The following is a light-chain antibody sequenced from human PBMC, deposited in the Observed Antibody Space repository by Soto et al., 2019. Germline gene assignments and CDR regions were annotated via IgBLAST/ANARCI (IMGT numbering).Light chain of an antibody. CDR2: GAS. CDR1: QSVSGSY. V-gene: IGKV3-20*01. CDR3: QQYGSSPQT. J-gene: IGKJ1*01. Sequence: EIVLTQSPGTLSLSPGERATLSCRASQSVSGSYLAWYQQKPGQAPRLLIYGASSRATGISDRFSDSGSGTDFTLTISRLEPEDFAVYYCQQYGSSPQTFGQGTKLEIK.